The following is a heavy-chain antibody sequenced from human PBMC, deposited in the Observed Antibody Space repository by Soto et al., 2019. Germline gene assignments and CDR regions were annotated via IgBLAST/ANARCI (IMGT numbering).Heavy chain of an antibody. D-gene: IGHD3-22*01. J-gene: IGHJ4*02. Sequence: SETLSLTCTVSGGSISSSSYYWGWIRQPPGKGLEWIGSIYYSGSTYYNPSLKSRVTISVDTSKNQFTRKLSSVTAADTAVYYCARFKADSSGYIFDYWGQGTLVTVSS. CDR2: IYYSGST. V-gene: IGHV4-39*01. CDR1: GGSISSSSYY. CDR3: ARFKADSSGYIFDY.